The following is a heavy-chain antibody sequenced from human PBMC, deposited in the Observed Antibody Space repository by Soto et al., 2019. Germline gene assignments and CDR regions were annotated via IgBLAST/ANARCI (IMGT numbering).Heavy chain of an antibody. J-gene: IGHJ4*02. CDR1: GYTFTSYG. Sequence: ASVKVSCKASGYTFTSYGISWVRQAPGQGLEWMGWISAYNGNTNYAQKLQGRVTMTTDTSTSTAYMELRSLRSDDTAAYYCAREDSSGYYYLSYYFDYWGQGTLVTVSS. CDR2: ISAYNGNT. D-gene: IGHD3-22*01. CDR3: AREDSSGYYYLSYYFDY. V-gene: IGHV1-18*04.